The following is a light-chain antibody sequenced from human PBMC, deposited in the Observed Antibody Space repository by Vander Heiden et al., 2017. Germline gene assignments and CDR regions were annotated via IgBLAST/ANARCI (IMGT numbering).Light chain of an antibody. CDR3: APWDASLNAWV. J-gene: IGLJ3*02. CDR1: NSNIGSNI. CDR2: RND. V-gene: IGLV1-44*01. Sequence: QSVLPPAPSASGTPGRTGTSSCYGTNSNIGSNIVHWYQHVPGMAPKLLIYRNDQRPSGVPDRFSGSKSGTSVSLAINGLQSEDEADYYCAPWDASLNAWVFGGGTKLTVL.